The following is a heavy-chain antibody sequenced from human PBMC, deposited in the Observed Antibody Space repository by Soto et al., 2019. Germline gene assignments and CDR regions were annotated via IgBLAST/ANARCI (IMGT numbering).Heavy chain of an antibody. CDR2: IIPIFGTA. J-gene: IGHJ4*02. D-gene: IGHD3-22*01. V-gene: IGHV1-69*12. CDR1: GGTFSSYA. CDR3: ARGMGHYDTNYFDY. Sequence: QVQLVQSGAEVKKPGSSVKVSCKASGGTFSSYAISWVRQAPGQGLEWMGGIIPIFGTANYAQKFQGRVTITADESTSTASMERGRLRSEGTAVYYCARGMGHYDTNYFDYWGQGTLVTVSS.